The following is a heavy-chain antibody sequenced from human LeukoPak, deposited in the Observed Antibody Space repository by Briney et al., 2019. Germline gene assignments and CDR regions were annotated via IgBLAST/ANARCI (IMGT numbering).Heavy chain of an antibody. J-gene: IGHJ4*02. Sequence: SETLSLTCAVYGGSFSGYYWSWIRQPPGKGLEWIGEINHSGSTNYNPSLKSRVTISVDTSKNQFSLKLSSVTAADTAVYYCAREEVLLWFGELRGFDYWGQGTLDTVSS. V-gene: IGHV4-34*01. CDR1: GGSFSGYY. CDR3: AREEVLLWFGELRGFDY. D-gene: IGHD3-10*01. CDR2: INHSGST.